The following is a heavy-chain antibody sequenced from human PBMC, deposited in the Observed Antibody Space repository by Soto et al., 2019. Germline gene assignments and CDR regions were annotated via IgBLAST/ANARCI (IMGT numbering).Heavy chain of an antibody. CDR1: GFTFRTYG. D-gene: IGHD6-13*01. CDR3: VRGWIPGSSWGRGYYFDY. Sequence: QVQLVESGGGVVQPGRSLRLSCAASGFTFRTYGMNWVRQAPGKGLEWVAVIWNDGSNKYYVDSVKGRFTISRDNSKNPQYLQMNSLRAENSAVYYCVRGWIPGSSWGRGYYFDYLGQGSLVTVFS. CDR2: IWNDGSNK. J-gene: IGHJ4*02. V-gene: IGHV3-33*01.